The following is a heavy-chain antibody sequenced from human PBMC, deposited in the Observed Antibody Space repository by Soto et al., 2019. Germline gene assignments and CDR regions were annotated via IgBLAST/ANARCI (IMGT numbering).Heavy chain of an antibody. J-gene: IGHJ4*02. Sequence: SETLSLTCAVSGGSISSGGYSWSWIRQPPGKGLEWIGYIYHSGSTYYNPSLKSRVTISVDRSKNQFSLKLSSVTAADTAVYYCARGPYYYDSSFDYWGQGALVTVSS. CDR1: GGSISSGGYS. CDR2: IYHSGST. D-gene: IGHD3-22*01. V-gene: IGHV4-30-2*01. CDR3: ARGPYYYDSSFDY.